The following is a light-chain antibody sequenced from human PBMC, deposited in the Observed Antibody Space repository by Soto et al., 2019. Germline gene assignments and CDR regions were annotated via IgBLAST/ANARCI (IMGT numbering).Light chain of an antibody. CDR3: HQYASSPLT. V-gene: IGKV3-20*01. CDR2: GAS. Sequence: EIVLTQSPGTLSLSPGERATLSCRASQTVGKNFLAWYQQKPGQAPRLVIYGASSRATGIPDRFSGSGSGTDFTLTISRLEPEDFAVYRCHQYASSPLTFGGGTKVDIK. J-gene: IGKJ4*01. CDR1: QTVGKNF.